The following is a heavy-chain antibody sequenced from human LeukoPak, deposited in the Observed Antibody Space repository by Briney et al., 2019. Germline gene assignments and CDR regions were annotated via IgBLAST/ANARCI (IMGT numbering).Heavy chain of an antibody. D-gene: IGHD2-15*01. CDR3: ARVERYCSGGSCYSGWFDP. CDR1: GGSISSYY. J-gene: IGHJ5*02. Sequence: SETLSLTGTVSGGSISSYYWSWVRQPPGKGLEWMGYIYYSGSTNYNPSLKSRVTISVDPSKNQFPPKLSSVTAAETAVYYCARVERYCSGGSCYSGWFDPWGPGTLVTVSS. CDR2: IYYSGST. V-gene: IGHV4-59*01.